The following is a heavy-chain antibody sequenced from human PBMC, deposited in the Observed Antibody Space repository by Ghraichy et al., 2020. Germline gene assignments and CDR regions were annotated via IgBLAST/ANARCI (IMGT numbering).Heavy chain of an antibody. Sequence: SGTLSLTCTVSGGSISRHYWSWIRQPPGKGVEWIGYIQASGNTNFNPSLEGRVAISLDTSNSLFYLKLKSVTAADTAVYFCAREDFSYGLDVWGQGTTVTVSS. J-gene: IGHJ6*02. CDR3: AREDFSYGLDV. CDR2: IQASGNT. CDR1: GGSISRHY. V-gene: IGHV4-4*09.